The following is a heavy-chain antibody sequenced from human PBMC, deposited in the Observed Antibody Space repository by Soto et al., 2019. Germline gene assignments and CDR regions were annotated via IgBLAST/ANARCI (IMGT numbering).Heavy chain of an antibody. CDR2: INHSGST. Sequence: QVQLQQWGAGLLKPSETLSLTCAVYGGSFSGYYWSWIRQPPGKGLEWIGEINHSGSTNYNPSLKSRVTISVDTSKNQLALKQRSVTAADTAVYYCASGLVYDFWSGYEIDYWGQGTLVTVSS. CDR3: ASGLVYDFWSGYEIDY. D-gene: IGHD3-3*01. CDR1: GGSFSGYY. V-gene: IGHV4-34*01. J-gene: IGHJ4*02.